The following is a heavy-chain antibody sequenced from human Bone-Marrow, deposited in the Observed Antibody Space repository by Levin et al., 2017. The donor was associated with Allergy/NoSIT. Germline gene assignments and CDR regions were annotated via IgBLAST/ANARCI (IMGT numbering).Heavy chain of an antibody. CDR1: GFTFSSYS. V-gene: IGHV3-48*01. J-gene: IGHJ4*02. Sequence: GGSLRLSCAASGFTFSSYSMNWVRQAPGKGLEWVSYISSSSSTIYYADSVKGRFTISRDNAKNSLYLQMNSLRAEDTAVYYCARERTNFKSARGYSGYGLELEYYFDYWGQGTLVTVSS. CDR2: ISSSSSTI. CDR3: ARERTNFKSARGYSGYGLELEYYFDY. D-gene: IGHD5-12*01.